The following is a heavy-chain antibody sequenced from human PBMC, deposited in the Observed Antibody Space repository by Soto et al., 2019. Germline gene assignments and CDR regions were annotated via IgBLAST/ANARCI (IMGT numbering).Heavy chain of an antibody. J-gene: IGHJ3*02. D-gene: IGHD3-9*01. Sequence: SETLSLTCTVSGGSISSYYWSWIRQPPGKGLEWIGYIYYSGSTNYNPSLKSRVTISVDTSKNQFSLKLSSVTAADTAVYYCARDRMYYDILTAPRVAGDAFDIWGQGTMVTVSS. V-gene: IGHV4-59*01. CDR3: ARDRMYYDILTAPRVAGDAFDI. CDR2: IYYSGST. CDR1: GGSISSYY.